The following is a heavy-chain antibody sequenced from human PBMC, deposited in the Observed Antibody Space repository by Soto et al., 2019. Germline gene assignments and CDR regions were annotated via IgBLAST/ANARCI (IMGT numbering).Heavy chain of an antibody. D-gene: IGHD3-22*01. Sequence: SVKVSCKASGGTFSSYAISWVRQAPGQGLEWMGGIIPIFGTANYAQKFQGRVTITADESTSTAYMELSSLRSEDTAVYYCARDGYYDSSGYSWFDPWGQGTLVTVSS. V-gene: IGHV1-69*13. CDR2: IIPIFGTA. J-gene: IGHJ5*02. CDR3: ARDGYYDSSGYSWFDP. CDR1: GGTFSSYA.